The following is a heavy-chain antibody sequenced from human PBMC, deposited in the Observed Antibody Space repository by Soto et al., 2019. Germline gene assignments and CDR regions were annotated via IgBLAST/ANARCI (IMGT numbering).Heavy chain of an antibody. Sequence: PGGSLRLSCAASGFTFSGSAMHWVRQASGKGLEWVGRIRSKANSYATAYAASVKGRFTISRDDSKNTAYLQMNSLKTEDMAVYYCTRWLPRNGIFDYWGQGTLVTVSS. CDR2: IRSKANSYAT. D-gene: IGHD1-26*01. CDR3: TRWLPRNGIFDY. V-gene: IGHV3-73*01. J-gene: IGHJ4*02. CDR1: GFTFSGSA.